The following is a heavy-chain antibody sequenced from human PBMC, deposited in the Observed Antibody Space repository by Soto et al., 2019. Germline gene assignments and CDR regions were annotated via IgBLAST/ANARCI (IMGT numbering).Heavy chain of an antibody. V-gene: IGHV3-30*04. Sequence: GGSLRHSGAASGFTFSSDAIHWVRQAPGKGLDWVTIISKDGKSKHYADSVKGRFTISRDNSKKTLFLQMNSMRAEDTAVYYCARDPQRIHCYIHXWGQATPVTVSX. CDR2: ISKDGKSK. CDR3: ARDPQRIHCYIHX. J-gene: IGHJ4*02. D-gene: IGHD2-21*01. CDR1: GFTFSSDA.